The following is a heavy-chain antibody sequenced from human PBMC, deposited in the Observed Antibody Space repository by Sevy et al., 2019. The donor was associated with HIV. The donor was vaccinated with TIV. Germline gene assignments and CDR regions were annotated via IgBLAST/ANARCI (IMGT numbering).Heavy chain of an antibody. V-gene: IGHV3-21*01. J-gene: IGHJ6*02. CDR3: ARDRDGSGSSGGYGMDV. CDR2: ISSSSSNI. CDR1: GITFSYYS. Sequence: GGSLRLSCVGSGITFSYYSMNWVRQAPGKGLEWVSSISSSSSNIYYADSLKGRFTSSRDKAKKSLYLQMNSLRAEDTAVYYCARDRDGSGSSGGYGMDVWGQGTTVTVSS. D-gene: IGHD3-10*01.